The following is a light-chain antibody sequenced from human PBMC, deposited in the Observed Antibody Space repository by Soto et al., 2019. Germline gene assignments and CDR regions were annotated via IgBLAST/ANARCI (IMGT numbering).Light chain of an antibody. CDR1: QTISND. CDR2: GAS. Sequence: EIEMTQSPATLSVSPGERATLSCRASQTISNDLAWYQQKPGQAPRLLIYGASTRATGIPARFSGSGSGTDFALTISSLEPEDSAVYYCQQRTNWPWTFGQGTKVDIK. V-gene: IGKV3-15*01. J-gene: IGKJ1*01. CDR3: QQRTNWPWT.